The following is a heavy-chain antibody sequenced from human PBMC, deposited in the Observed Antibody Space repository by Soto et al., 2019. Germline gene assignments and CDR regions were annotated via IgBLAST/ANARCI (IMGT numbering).Heavy chain of an antibody. D-gene: IGHD5-18*01. CDR2: ISYDGSNK. CDR1: GFTFSSYG. CDR3: AKDFKDTAMATIDYYGMDV. J-gene: IGHJ6*02. V-gene: IGHV3-30*18. Sequence: GGSLRLSCAASGFTFSSYGMHWVRQAPGKGLEWVAVISYDGSNKYYADSVKGRFTISRDNSKNTLYLQMNSLRAEDTAVYYCAKDFKDTAMATIDYYGMDVWGQGTTVTVSS.